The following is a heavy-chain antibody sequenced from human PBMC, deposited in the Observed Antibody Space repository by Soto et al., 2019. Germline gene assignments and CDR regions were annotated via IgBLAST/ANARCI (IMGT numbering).Heavy chain of an antibody. V-gene: IGHV1-69*13. Sequence: SVKVSCKASGGTFSSYAISWVRQAPGQGLEWMGGIIPIFGTANYAQKFQGRVTITADESTSTAYMELSSLRSEDTAVYYCARAGTSYYDILTGYYSVWGQGTTVTVSS. CDR3: ARAGTSYYDILTGYYSV. CDR1: GGTFSSYA. CDR2: IIPIFGTA. J-gene: IGHJ6*02. D-gene: IGHD3-9*01.